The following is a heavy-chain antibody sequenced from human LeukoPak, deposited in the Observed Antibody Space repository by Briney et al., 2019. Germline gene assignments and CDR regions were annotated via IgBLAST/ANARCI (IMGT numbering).Heavy chain of an antibody. Sequence: SVKVSCKASGGTXSSYAISWVRQAPGQGLEWMGGIIPIFGTANYAQRFQGRVTITADESTSTAYMELSSLRSEDTAVYYCARGAGYYKPLVYWGQGTLVTVSS. V-gene: IGHV1-69*01. CDR1: GGTXSSYA. CDR2: IIPIFGTA. J-gene: IGHJ4*02. CDR3: ARGAGYYKPLVY. D-gene: IGHD3-9*01.